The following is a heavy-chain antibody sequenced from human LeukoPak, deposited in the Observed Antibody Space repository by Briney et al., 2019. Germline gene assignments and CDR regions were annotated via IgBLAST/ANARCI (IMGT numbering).Heavy chain of an antibody. Sequence: PSETLSLTCTVSGGSISSYYWSWIRQPPGKGLEWIGYIYYSGSTNYNPSLKSRVTISVDTSKNQFSLKLSSVTAADTAVYYCASAIVGATFDYWGRGTLVTVSS. CDR2: IYYSGST. CDR1: GGSISSYY. D-gene: IGHD1-26*01. V-gene: IGHV4-59*01. J-gene: IGHJ4*02. CDR3: ASAIVGATFDY.